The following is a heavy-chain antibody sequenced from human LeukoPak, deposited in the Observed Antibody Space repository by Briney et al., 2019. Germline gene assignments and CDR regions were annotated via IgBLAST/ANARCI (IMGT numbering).Heavy chain of an antibody. Sequence: SETLSLTCSVSGGSISSFYLNWIRQPAGKGLEWIGRIYTRGSTNYNPSLKSRVTMSVDTSKNQLSLKLSSGTAADTAVYSCASYDSSSPLDPRGKGALVTVSS. D-gene: IGHD3-22*01. CDR2: IYTRGST. CDR3: ASYDSSSPLDP. J-gene: IGHJ5*02. V-gene: IGHV4-4*07. CDR1: GGSISSFY.